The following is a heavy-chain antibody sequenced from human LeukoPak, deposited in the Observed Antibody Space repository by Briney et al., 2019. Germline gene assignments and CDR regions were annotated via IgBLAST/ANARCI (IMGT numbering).Heavy chain of an antibody. CDR1: GFTFTNNF. CDR2: IKQDGSET. D-gene: IGHD2-15*01. Sequence: GGSLRLSCAASGFTFTNNFMSWVRQVPGKGLEWVANIKQDGSETTYADSVRGRFTIFRDNAKDSVYLQMNRLRAEHSATYYCVREGFYFFDFWGQGTLVTVSS. J-gene: IGHJ4*01. V-gene: IGHV3-7*01. CDR3: VREGFYFFDF.